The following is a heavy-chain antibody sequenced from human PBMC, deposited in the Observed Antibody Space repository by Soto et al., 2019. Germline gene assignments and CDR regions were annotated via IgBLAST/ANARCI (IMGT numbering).Heavy chain of an antibody. CDR1: GGTFSSYA. J-gene: IGHJ6*03. CDR2: IIPIFGTA. CDR3: ASGYYDSIGYWDYWGQGALVTVSSGKAYYDFWGGSSKDYYYYYYMDV. D-gene: IGHD3-22*01. V-gene: IGHV1-69*13. Sequence: GASVKVSCKASGGTFSSYAISWVRQAPGQGLEWMGGIIPIFGTANNAKKNQGRVTITADETMSAAYMELSSLRSDDTAVYYCASGYYDSIGYWDYWGQGALVTVSSGKAYYDFWGGSSKDYYYYYYMDVWGKGTTVTVSS.